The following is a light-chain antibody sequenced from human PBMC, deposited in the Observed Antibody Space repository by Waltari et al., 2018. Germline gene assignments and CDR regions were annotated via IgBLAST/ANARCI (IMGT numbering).Light chain of an antibody. CDR3: QNHERLPAT. Sequence: EVVLTQSPGTLLLSPGETATLSCRASQSIGRYLVWYQQKSGQAPRLLIYGASTRATGIPDRFSGSGSGTDFSLTISRLEAEDFAVYYCQNHERLPATFGQGTKVEIK. V-gene: IGKV3-20*01. J-gene: IGKJ1*01. CDR2: GAS. CDR1: QSIGRY.